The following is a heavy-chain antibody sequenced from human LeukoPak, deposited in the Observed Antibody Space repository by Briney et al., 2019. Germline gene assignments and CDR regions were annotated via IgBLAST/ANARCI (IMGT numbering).Heavy chain of an antibody. CDR3: ARYSGYDWTNDY. Sequence: SETLSLTCTVSGGSISSYYWSWIRQPPGKGLEWIGYIYYSGSTNYNPSLKSRVTISVDTSKNQFSLKLSSVTAAVTAVYYCARYSGYDWTNDYWGQGTLVTVSS. V-gene: IGHV4-59*01. D-gene: IGHD5-12*01. CDR1: GGSISSYY. CDR2: IYYSGST. J-gene: IGHJ4*02.